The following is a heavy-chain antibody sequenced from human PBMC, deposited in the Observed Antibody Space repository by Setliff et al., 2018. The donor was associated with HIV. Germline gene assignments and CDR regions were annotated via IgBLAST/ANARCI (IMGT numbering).Heavy chain of an antibody. Sequence: NPSETLSLTCTVSGGSISSDGYYWSWIRQPAGKGLEWVGHIYTSGSTNYNPSLKSRLTVSIDTSKDQFFLRLTSVTAADTAVYYCARAGSLGASDYWGQGTLVTVSS. CDR1: GGSISSDGYY. J-gene: IGHJ4*02. CDR3: ARAGSLGASDY. CDR2: IYTSGST. D-gene: IGHD3-10*01. V-gene: IGHV4-61*09.